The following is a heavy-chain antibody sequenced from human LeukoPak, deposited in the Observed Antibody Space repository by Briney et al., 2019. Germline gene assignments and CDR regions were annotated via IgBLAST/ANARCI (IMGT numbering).Heavy chain of an antibody. J-gene: IGHJ4*02. CDR1: GGSISSSSYY. D-gene: IGHD3-9*01. V-gene: IGHV4-39*07. CDR3: AGGSHYDILTGPDY. CDR2: IYYSGST. Sequence: PSQTLSLTCTVSGGSISSSSYYWGWIRQPPGKGLEWIGSIYYSGSTYYNPSLKSRVTISVDTSKNQFSLKLSSVTAADTAVYYCAGGSHYDILTGPDYWGQGTLVTVSS.